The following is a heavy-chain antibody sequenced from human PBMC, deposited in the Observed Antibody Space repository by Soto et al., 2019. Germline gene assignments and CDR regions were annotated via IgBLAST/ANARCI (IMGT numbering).Heavy chain of an antibody. CDR1: GYTFTSYG. CDR3: ARDVTMVRGVMAADYYYYGMDV. D-gene: IGHD3-10*01. V-gene: IGHV1-18*01. Sequence: QVQLVQSGAEVKKPGASVKVSCKASGYTFTSYGISWVRQAPGQGLEWMGWISAYNGNTNYAQKLQGRVTMTTDTSTSTAYMELRSRRSDDTAVYYCARDVTMVRGVMAADYYYYGMDVWGQGTTVTVSS. CDR2: ISAYNGNT. J-gene: IGHJ6*02.